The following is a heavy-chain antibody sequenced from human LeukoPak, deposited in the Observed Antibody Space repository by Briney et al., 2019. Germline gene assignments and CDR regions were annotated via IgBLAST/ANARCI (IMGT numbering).Heavy chain of an antibody. D-gene: IGHD3/OR15-3a*01. V-gene: IGHV4-39*01. CDR3: AKYQAGTVTDH. CDR1: GDSISSSGYY. CDR2: IYQSGST. Sequence: SETLSLTCTVSGDSISSSGYYWGWIRQPPGKGLDWIGSIYQSGSTQYNPSLKSRVTISIDTPQSQFSLQLNSVSAADTAIYYCAKYQAGTVTDHWGQGTLVTASS. J-gene: IGHJ4*02.